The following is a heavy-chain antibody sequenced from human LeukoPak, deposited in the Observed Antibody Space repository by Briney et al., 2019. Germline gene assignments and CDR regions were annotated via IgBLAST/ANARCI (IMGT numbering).Heavy chain of an antibody. Sequence: VSGPTLVNPTQTLTLTCTFSGFSLSTSGVGVGWIRQPPGKALEWLALIYWNDDKRYSPSLKSRLTITKDTSKNQAALTMTNMDPVDTATYDCAHRVVAGPLDYWGQGTLVTVSS. CDR2: IYWNDDK. CDR3: AHRVVAGPLDY. V-gene: IGHV2-5*01. J-gene: IGHJ4*02. CDR1: GFSLSTSGVG. D-gene: IGHD6-19*01.